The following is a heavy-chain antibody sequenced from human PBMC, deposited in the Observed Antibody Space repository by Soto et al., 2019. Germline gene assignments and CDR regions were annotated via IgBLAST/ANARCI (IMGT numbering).Heavy chain of an antibody. Sequence: QVQLVESGGGVIQPGRSLRLSCAASGFYLSSSGMHWVRQAPGKGLEWVAVIYYDESDKVYSDSVRGRFTVSKDDYKNTLYLQMTSLRAEDTAMYFCARSRDGYNHGLNSWGQGTLVTVSS. CDR2: IYYDESDK. CDR3: ARSRDGYNHGLNS. CDR1: GFYLSSSG. D-gene: IGHD5-12*01. J-gene: IGHJ4*02. V-gene: IGHV3-33*01.